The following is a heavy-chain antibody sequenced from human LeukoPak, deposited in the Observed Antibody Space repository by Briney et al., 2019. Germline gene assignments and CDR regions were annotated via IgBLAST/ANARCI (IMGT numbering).Heavy chain of an antibody. CDR1: GFTFSHYS. Sequence: GGSLRLSCAASGFTFSHYSMNWVRQAPGKGLEWVSYISGDSTPYHANSVKGRFTISRDNAKNSLYLQMNSQRDEDTAVYYCARGYTYGHDYWGQGTLVTVSS. CDR3: ARGYTYGHDY. D-gene: IGHD5-18*01. CDR2: ISGDSTP. V-gene: IGHV3-48*02. J-gene: IGHJ4*02.